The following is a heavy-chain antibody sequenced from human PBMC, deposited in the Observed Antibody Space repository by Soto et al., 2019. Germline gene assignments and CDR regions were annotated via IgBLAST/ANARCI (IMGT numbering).Heavy chain of an antibody. CDR1: GFSFDDYA. D-gene: IGHD3-10*01. J-gene: IGHJ4*02. CDR2: ISGSGGST. CDR3: AKRASGSYFDY. Sequence: GGSLRLSCAVSGFSFDDYAMHWVRQAPGKGLEWISVISGSGGSTYYADSVKGRFTISRDNSKNTLYLQMNSLRAEDTAVYYCAKRASGSYFDYWSQGTLVTVS. V-gene: IGHV3-23*01.